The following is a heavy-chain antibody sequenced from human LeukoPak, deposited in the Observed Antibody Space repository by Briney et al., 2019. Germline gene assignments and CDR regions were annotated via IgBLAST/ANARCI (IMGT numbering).Heavy chain of an antibody. CDR2: ISSSSSYI. CDR1: VFTLSSYS. D-gene: IGHD3-3*01. J-gene: IGHJ4*02. CDR3: AGEVDFWSGYYTPLFDY. Sequence: KGGGSLRLSCAASVFTLSSYSMNWVRQAAGGGLGWVSSISSSSSYIYYADSVKGRSTISRANAKNSLYLQMNRLRAEDTAVYYCAGEVDFWSGYYTPLFDYWGQGTLVTVSS. V-gene: IGHV3-21*01.